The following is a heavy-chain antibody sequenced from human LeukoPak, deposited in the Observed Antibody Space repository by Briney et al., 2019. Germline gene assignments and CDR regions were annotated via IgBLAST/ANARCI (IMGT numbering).Heavy chain of an antibody. Sequence: PSETLSLTCTVSGGSISSYYWSWIRQPPGKGLEWIGYIYYSGSTNYNPSLKSRVTISVDTSKNQFSLKLSSVTAADTAVYYCARGSRDGWFDPWGQGTLVTVSS. CDR3: ARGSRDGWFDP. J-gene: IGHJ5*02. CDR2: IYYSGST. V-gene: IGHV4-59*01. D-gene: IGHD5-24*01. CDR1: GGSISSYY.